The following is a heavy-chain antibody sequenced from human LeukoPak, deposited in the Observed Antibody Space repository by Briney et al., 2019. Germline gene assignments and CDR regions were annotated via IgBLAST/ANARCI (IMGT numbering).Heavy chain of an antibody. J-gene: IGHJ3*02. V-gene: IGHV3-30*04. CDR2: ISYDGSNK. Sequence: PGGSLRLSCAASGFTFSSYAMHWVCQAPGKGLEWVAVISYDGSNKYYADSVKGRFTISRDNSKNTLYLQMNSLRAEDTAVYYCARAAGYYYDSSGYYSDAFDIWGQGTMVTVSS. CDR3: ARAAGYYYDSSGYYSDAFDI. CDR1: GFTFSSYA. D-gene: IGHD3-22*01.